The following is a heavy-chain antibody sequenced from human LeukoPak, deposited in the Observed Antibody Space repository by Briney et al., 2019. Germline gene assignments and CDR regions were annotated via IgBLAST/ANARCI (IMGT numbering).Heavy chain of an antibody. CDR2: IKKDGSEK. D-gene: IGHD5-18*01. Sequence: GGSLRLSCAASGFTFSSYGMHWVRQAPGKGLEWVANIKKDGSEKYYVDSVKGRFTTSRDNAKTSLYLQMSSLRAEDTAVYYCARDLSGVTGYTYGRGIDYWGQGTLVTVSS. V-gene: IGHV3-7*01. CDR1: GFTFSSYG. CDR3: ARDLSGVTGYTYGRGIDY. J-gene: IGHJ4*02.